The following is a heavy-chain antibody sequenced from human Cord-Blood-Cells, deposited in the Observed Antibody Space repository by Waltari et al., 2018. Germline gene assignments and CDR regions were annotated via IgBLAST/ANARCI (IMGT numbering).Heavy chain of an antibody. Sequence: AGLLKPSETLSPPCAVYGGSFSGYYWSWIRQPPGKGLEWIGEINHSGRTNYNPSLKSRVTISVDTSKNQFSLKLSSVTAADTAVYYCARVAADAFDIWGQGTMVTVSS. CDR1: GGSFSGYY. J-gene: IGHJ3*02. V-gene: IGHV4-34*01. D-gene: IGHD6-13*01. CDR3: ARVAADAFDI. CDR2: INHSGRT.